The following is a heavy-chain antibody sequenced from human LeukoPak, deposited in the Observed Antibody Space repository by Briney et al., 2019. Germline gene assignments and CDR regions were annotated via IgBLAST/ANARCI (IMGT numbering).Heavy chain of an antibody. CDR1: GGSISSYY. J-gene: IGHJ4*02. Sequence: SETLSLTCTVSGGSISSYYWSWIRQPPGKGLEWIGYIYYSGSTNHNPSLKSRVTISVDTSKNQFSLKLSSVTAADTAVYYCARGGARGESIAAAGNIDYWGQGTLVTVSS. V-gene: IGHV4-59*01. D-gene: IGHD6-13*01. CDR3: ARGGARGESIAAAGNIDY. CDR2: IYYSGST.